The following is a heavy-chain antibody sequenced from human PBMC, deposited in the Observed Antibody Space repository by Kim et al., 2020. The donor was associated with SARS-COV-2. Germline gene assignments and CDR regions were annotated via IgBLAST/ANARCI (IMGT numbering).Heavy chain of an antibody. CDR1: GYSFQSCW. D-gene: IGHD2-8*01. V-gene: IGHV3-74*01. CDR2: MNTNGLVT. Sequence: GGSLRLSCSATGYSFQSCWMHWVRHAPGKGLVWVSDMNTNGLVTSYAESVEGRFTISRDNDKNTLYLQMSSLTADDTAVYFCVRAKKHCTDGVCYTSYFDHWGQGNLVTVSS. J-gene: IGHJ4*02. CDR3: VRAKKHCTDGVCYTSYFDH.